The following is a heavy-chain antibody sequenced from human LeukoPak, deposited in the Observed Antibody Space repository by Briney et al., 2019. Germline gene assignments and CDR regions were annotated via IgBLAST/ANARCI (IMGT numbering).Heavy chain of an antibody. Sequence: ASVKVSCKASGYTFRRYGFRWVRQAPGQGLEWMGWISPYNGNTNYAQRFQGRVTMTTDTSTSTAYMELRSLRFDDTAVYYCGRDGGFFDYWGRGTLVTVSS. CDR1: GYTFRRYG. V-gene: IGHV1-18*01. J-gene: IGHJ4*02. CDR2: ISPYNGNT. CDR3: GRDGGFFDY.